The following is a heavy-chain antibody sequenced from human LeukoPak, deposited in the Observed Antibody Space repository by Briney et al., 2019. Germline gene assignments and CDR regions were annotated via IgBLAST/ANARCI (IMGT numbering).Heavy chain of an antibody. CDR1: GFTFGSYG. J-gene: IGHJ4*02. V-gene: IGHV3-23*01. Sequence: PGGSLRLSCAASGFTFGSYGMSWVRQAPGKGLEWVSAVCGSAFSTYYADSVKGRFTISRDNSKDTLYLQMNSLRAEDTAVYYCAKDTGSGYDYFSYYFDYWGQGTLVTVSS. CDR2: VCGSAFST. CDR3: AKDTGSGYDYFSYYFDY. D-gene: IGHD5-12*01.